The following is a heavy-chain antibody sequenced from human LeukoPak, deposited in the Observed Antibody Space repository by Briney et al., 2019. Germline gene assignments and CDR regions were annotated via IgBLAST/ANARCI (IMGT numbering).Heavy chain of an antibody. CDR1: GYTFTSYG. V-gene: IGHV1-18*01. CDR2: ISAYNGNT. J-gene: IGHJ4*02. D-gene: IGHD3-22*01. CDR3: ARDQPNYYDSSGYYY. Sequence: ASVKVSCKASGYTFTSYGISWVRQAPGQGLEWMGWISAYNGNTNYTQKLQGRVTMTTDTSTSTAYMELRSLRSDDTAVYYCARDQPNYYDSSGYYYWGQGTLVTVSS.